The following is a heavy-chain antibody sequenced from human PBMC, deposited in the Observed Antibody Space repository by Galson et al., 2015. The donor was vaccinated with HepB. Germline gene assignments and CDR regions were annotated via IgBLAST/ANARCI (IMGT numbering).Heavy chain of an antibody. D-gene: IGHD5-18*01. J-gene: IGHJ3*02. V-gene: IGHV3-21*01. CDR2: ISSSSSYI. Sequence: SLRLSCAASGFTFSSYSMNWVRQAPGKGLEWVSSISSSSSYIYYADSVKGRFTISRDNAKNSLYLQMNSLRAEDTAVYYCARRGLNRIQLWSLGGAFDIWGQGTMVTVSS. CDR3: ARRGLNRIQLWSLGGAFDI. CDR1: GFTFSSYS.